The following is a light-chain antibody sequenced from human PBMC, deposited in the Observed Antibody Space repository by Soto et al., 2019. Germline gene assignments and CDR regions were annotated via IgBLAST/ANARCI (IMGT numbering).Light chain of an antibody. CDR2: GAS. V-gene: IGKV3-20*01. J-gene: IGKJ5*01. CDR3: QQYARTPLT. CDR1: QSVSGSS. Sequence: EIVLTQSPGTLSLSPGERATLSCKASQSVSGSSLAWYQQKPGLAPGLLIYGASSRPTGIPDRFSGSGSGTDFRLTISRMEPEDFAVYFCQQYARTPLTFGQGTRLEIK.